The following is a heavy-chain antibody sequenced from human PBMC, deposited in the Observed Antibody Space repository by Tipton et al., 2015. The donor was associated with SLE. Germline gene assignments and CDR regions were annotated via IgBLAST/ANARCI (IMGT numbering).Heavy chain of an antibody. CDR2: IKQDGSEK. V-gene: IGHV3-7*01. Sequence: SLRLSCAASGFTLSSYWMSWFRQAPGKGLEWVANIKQDGSEKYCVDSVKGRFAISRDNTKNSLYLQMNSLRVEETAVYYCARDRERAFDIWGQGTMVSVSS. J-gene: IGHJ3*02. CDR1: GFTLSSYW. D-gene: IGHD1-26*01. CDR3: ARDRERAFDI.